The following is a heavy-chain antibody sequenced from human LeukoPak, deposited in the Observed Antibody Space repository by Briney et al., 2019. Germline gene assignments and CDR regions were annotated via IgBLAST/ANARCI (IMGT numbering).Heavy chain of an antibody. CDR3: ATWDHCGGDCYPNDAFDI. D-gene: IGHD2-21*02. V-gene: IGHV3-30*02. CDR1: GFTFSSYG. Sequence: GGSLRLSCAASGFTFSSYGMHWVRQAPGKGLEWVAFIRYDGSNKYYADSVKGRFTISRDNSKNTLYLQMNSLRAEDTAVYYCATWDHCGGDCYPNDAFDIWGQGTMVTASS. J-gene: IGHJ3*02. CDR2: IRYDGSNK.